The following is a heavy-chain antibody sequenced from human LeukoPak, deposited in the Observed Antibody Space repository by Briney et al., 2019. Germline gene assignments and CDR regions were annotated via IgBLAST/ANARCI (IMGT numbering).Heavy chain of an antibody. D-gene: IGHD3-10*01. Sequence: ASVKVSCKASGYTFTGYYMHWVRQAPGQGLEWMGWINPNSGGTNYAQKFQGRVTMTRDTSISTAYMELSRLRSGDTAVYYCARSAGRWRKNFDYWGQGTLVTVSS. CDR2: INPNSGGT. CDR1: GYTFTGYY. V-gene: IGHV1-2*02. J-gene: IGHJ4*02. CDR3: ARSAGRWRKNFDY.